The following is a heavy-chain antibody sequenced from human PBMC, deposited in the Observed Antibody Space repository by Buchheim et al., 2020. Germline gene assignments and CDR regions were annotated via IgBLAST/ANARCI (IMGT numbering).Heavy chain of an antibody. D-gene: IGHD3-3*01. CDR3: AKGVLRFLEWLPYYYYGMDV. CDR1: GFTFSSYG. V-gene: IGHV3-30*18. J-gene: IGHJ6*02. CDR2: ISYDGSNK. Sequence: QVQLVESGGGVVQPGRSLRLSRAASGFTFSSYGMHWVRQAPGKGLEWVAVISYDGSNKYYADSVKGRFTISRDNSKNTLYLQMNSLRAEDTAVYYCAKGVLRFLEWLPYYYYGMDVWGQGTT.